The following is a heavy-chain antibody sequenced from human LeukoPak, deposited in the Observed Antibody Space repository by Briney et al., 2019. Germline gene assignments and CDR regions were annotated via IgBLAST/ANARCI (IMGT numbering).Heavy chain of an antibody. CDR2: IKQDGSEK. J-gene: IGHJ4*02. CDR3: ARDGDY. Sequence: GGSLRLSCTASGFNFSNYWMSWVRQAPGKGLEWVANIKQDGSEKYYVDSVKGRFTISRDNAKDSLYLQMNSLRGEDTAVYYCARDGDYWGQGTLVTVSS. CDR1: GFNFSNYW. V-gene: IGHV3-7*01.